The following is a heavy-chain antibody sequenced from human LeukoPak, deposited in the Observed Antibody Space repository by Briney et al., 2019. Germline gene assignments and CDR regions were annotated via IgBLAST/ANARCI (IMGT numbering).Heavy chain of an antibody. Sequence: GASVKVSCKASGYTFTCYYMHWVRQAPGQGLEWMGWINPNSGGTNYAQKFQGRVTMTRDTSISTAYMELSRLRSDDTAVYYCARDDNYDFWSGYGYLDYWGQGTLVTVSS. J-gene: IGHJ4*02. D-gene: IGHD3-3*01. CDR1: GYTFTCYY. CDR2: INPNSGGT. V-gene: IGHV1-2*02. CDR3: ARDDNYDFWSGYGYLDY.